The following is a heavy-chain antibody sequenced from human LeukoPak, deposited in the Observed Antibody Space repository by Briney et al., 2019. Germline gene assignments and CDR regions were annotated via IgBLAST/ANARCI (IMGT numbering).Heavy chain of an antibody. Sequence: ASVKVSCKASGYTFTGYYMHWVRQAPGQGLEWMGWINPNSGGTNYAQKFQDRVTMTTDKSTSTAYMDLRSLRSDDTAVYYCARGPNYDILTHYSYWGQGTLVTVSS. CDR3: ARGPNYDILTHYSY. D-gene: IGHD3-9*01. CDR2: INPNSGGT. CDR1: GYTFTGYY. J-gene: IGHJ4*02. V-gene: IGHV1-2*02.